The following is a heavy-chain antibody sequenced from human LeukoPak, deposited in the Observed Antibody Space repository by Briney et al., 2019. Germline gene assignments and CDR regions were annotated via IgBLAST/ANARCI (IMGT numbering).Heavy chain of an antibody. D-gene: IGHD3-10*01. CDR1: GYTFTDYY. CDR2: IHPNSCGT. CDR3: ARDTLFMVRGVINDY. V-gene: IGHV1-2*02. J-gene: IGHJ4*02. Sequence: ASVNVSYKASGYTFTDYYMHGVRQAPGQGLEWMGWIHPNSCGTNYAQKFQGRVTMTRDTSISPAYMELSRLRSDDTAVYYCARDTLFMVRGVINDYWGQGTLVTVSS.